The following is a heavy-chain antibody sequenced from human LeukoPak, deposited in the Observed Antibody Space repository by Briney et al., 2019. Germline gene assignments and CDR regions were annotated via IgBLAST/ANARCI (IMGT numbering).Heavy chain of an antibody. CDR3: ARKGLPPHIGL. Sequence: SETLSLTCTVSGGSISSYYWSWIRQPPGKGLEWIGYIYYSGSTNYNPSLKSRVTISVDTSKNQFSLKLSSVTAADTAVYYCARKGLPPHIGLRGQGTLVTVSS. V-gene: IGHV4-59*01. D-gene: IGHD3-16*01. J-gene: IGHJ4*02. CDR2: IYYSGST. CDR1: GGSISSYY.